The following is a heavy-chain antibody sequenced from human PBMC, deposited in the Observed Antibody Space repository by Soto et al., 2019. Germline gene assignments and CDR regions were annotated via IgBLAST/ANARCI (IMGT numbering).Heavy chain of an antibody. V-gene: IGHV3-48*03. D-gene: IGHD2-2*01. CDR2: ISSSGEAV. CDR3: AREGFYAIDV. CDR1: GFTFSSYE. Sequence: PGGSLRLSCEVSGFTFSSYEMFWVRQAPGKGLEWVAYISSSGEAVNYAGSVQGRFTVSRDNGKNTLYLQMSSLGVEDTAVYYCAREGFYAIDVWGQGTTVTVSS. J-gene: IGHJ6*02.